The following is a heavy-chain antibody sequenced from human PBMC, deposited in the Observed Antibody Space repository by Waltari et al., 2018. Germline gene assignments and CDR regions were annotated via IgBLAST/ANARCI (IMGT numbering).Heavy chain of an antibody. CDR1: GFTFSSYA. D-gene: IGHD3-10*01. Sequence: QVQLVESGGGVVQPGRSLRLSCAASGFTFSSYAMHWVRQAPGQGLEWVAVISYDGSNKYYADSVKGRFTISRDNSKNTLYLQMNSLRAEDTAVYYCAREPTMVQGRSRRFGDYWGQGTLVTVSS. CDR3: AREPTMVQGRSRRFGDY. CDR2: ISYDGSNK. V-gene: IGHV3-30-3*01. J-gene: IGHJ4*02.